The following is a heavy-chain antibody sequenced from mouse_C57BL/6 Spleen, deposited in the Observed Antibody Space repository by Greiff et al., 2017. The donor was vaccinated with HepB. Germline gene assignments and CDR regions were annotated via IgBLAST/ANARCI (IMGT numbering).Heavy chain of an antibody. CDR1: GYAFSSYW. D-gene: IGHD1-1*01. CDR3: AREENYYGSSHY. Sequence: QVQLQQSGAELVKPGASVKISCKASGYAFSSYWMNWVKQRPGKGLAWIGQIYPGDGDTNYNGKFKGKATLTADKSSSTAYMQLSSLTSEDSAVYFCAREENYYGSSHYWGQGTTLTVSS. CDR2: IYPGDGDT. V-gene: IGHV1-80*01. J-gene: IGHJ2*01.